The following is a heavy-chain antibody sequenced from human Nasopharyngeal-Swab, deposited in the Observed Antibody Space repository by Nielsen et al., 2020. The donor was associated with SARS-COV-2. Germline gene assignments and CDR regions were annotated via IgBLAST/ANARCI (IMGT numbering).Heavy chain of an antibody. CDR3: AKDRNDYIWGSYRLTFDY. J-gene: IGHJ4*02. CDR2: ISGSGGST. Sequence: WIRQPPGKGPEWVSAISGSGGSTYYADSVKGRFTISRDNSKNTLYLQMNSLRAEDTAVYYCAKDRNDYIWGSYRLTFDYWGQGTLVTVSS. D-gene: IGHD3-16*02. V-gene: IGHV3-23*01.